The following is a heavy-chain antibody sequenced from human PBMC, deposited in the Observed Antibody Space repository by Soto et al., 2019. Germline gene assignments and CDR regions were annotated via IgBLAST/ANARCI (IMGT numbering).Heavy chain of an antibody. D-gene: IGHD2-15*01. J-gene: IGHJ4*02. CDR2: INPSGGST. CDR1: GYTFTSYY. Sequence: QVQLVQSGAEVKKPGASVKVSCKASGYTFTSYYMHWVRQAPGQGLEWMGIINPSGGSTSYAQKFQGRVTMTRDTSTSTVYMELSSLRSADTAVYYCASVYCSGGSCYGIDYWGQGTLVTVSS. V-gene: IGHV1-46*01. CDR3: ASVYCSGGSCYGIDY.